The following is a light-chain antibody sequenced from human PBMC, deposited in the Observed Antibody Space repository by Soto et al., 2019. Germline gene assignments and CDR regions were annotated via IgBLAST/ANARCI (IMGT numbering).Light chain of an antibody. V-gene: IGKV3-20*01. CDR2: GAS. J-gene: IGKJ2*01. CDR3: QQYGGSPYT. CDR1: QSVRSNY. Sequence: EIVLTQSPGTLSLSPGERATLSCRASQSVRSNYLAWYQQKPGQAPRLLIYGASSRATGIPDRLSGTGSGTDFTLTISRLEPEDFPVYYCQQYGGSPYTFGQGTKLEIK.